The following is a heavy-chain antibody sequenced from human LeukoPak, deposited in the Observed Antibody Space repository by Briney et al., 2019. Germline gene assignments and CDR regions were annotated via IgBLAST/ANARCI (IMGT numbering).Heavy chain of an antibody. J-gene: IGHJ3*02. Sequence: ASVKVSCKASGYTFTSYDINWVRQATGQGLEWMGWMNPNSGNTGYAQKFQGRVTITRNTSISTAYMELSSLRSEDTAVYYCARGPYYGSGYSYAFDIWGQGTMVTVSS. CDR1: GYTFTSYD. V-gene: IGHV1-8*03. D-gene: IGHD6-25*01. CDR3: ARGPYYGSGYSYAFDI. CDR2: MNPNSGNT.